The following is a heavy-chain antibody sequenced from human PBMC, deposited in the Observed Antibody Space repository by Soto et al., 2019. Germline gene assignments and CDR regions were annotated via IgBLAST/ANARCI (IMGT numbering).Heavy chain of an antibody. CDR2: FHNSGNP. Sequence: YDNLSLTCLISGGSITGYDRTWIRQTPGKGVEWIGYFHNSGNPKYSSSLKSRVTISVDMSEKQSSLKLTSVTAADTAVYYCANLDMITFGGVIGPNDEFDIWGQGTMVT. CDR3: ANLDMITFGGVIGPNDEFDI. CDR1: GGSITGYD. J-gene: IGHJ3*02. V-gene: IGHV4-59*01. D-gene: IGHD3-16*02.